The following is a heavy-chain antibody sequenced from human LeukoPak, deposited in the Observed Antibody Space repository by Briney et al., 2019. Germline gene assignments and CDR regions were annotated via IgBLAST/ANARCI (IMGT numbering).Heavy chain of an antibody. CDR1: LGSFSGYY. CDR3: ATRAPRYCSSTSCYWGRASWFDP. D-gene: IGHD2-2*01. CDR2: IKHSGST. J-gene: IGHJ5*02. Sequence: SETLSLTSAVYLGSFSGYYWSWIRQPPGEGLEWIWEIKHSGSTNYNPSLKSRATISVDTSKNQFSLKLSSVTAADTAVYYCATRAPRYCSSTSCYWGRASWFDPWGQGTLVTVSS. V-gene: IGHV4-34*01.